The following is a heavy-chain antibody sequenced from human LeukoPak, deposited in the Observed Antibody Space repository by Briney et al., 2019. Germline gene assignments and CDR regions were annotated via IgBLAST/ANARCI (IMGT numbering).Heavy chain of an antibody. D-gene: IGHD6-13*01. CDR3: ARVPGHSSSWAPIRPWGYYMDV. CDR2: IYYSGST. Sequence: KTSETLSLTCAVSGGSISSGGYSWSWIRQPPGKGLEWIGYIYYSGSTYYNPSLKSRVTISVDTSKNQFSLKLSSVTAADTAVYYCARVPGHSSSWAPIRPWGYYMDVWGKGTTVTVSS. CDR1: GGSISSGGYS. J-gene: IGHJ6*03. V-gene: IGHV4-30-4*07.